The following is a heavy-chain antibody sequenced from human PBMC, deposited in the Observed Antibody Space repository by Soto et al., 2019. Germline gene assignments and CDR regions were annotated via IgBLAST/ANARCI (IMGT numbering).Heavy chain of an antibody. CDR3: ARLRGSGLGRWFDP. V-gene: IGHV5-51*01. CDR1: GYSFTSYW. Sequence: GESLKISCKGSGYSFTSYWIGWVRQMPGKGLEWMGIIYPGDSDTRYSPSFQGQVTISADKSISTAYLKWSSLKASDTSMYYCARLRGSGLGRWFDPWAREPWSPSPQ. D-gene: IGHD6-19*01. J-gene: IGHJ5*02. CDR2: IYPGDSDT.